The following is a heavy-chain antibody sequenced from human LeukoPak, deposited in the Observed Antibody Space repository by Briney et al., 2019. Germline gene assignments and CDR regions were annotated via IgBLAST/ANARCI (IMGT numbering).Heavy chain of an antibody. J-gene: IGHJ4*02. Sequence: ASVRVSCKASGYTFTSYDINWVRQATGQGLEWMGWMNPNSGDTGYAQNFQGRVTMTRDTSISTVYMELRSLGSEDTAVYYCARVPRDRSSLDSWGQGTLVTVSS. CDR3: ARVPRDRSSLDS. CDR2: MNPNSGDT. D-gene: IGHD6-6*01. V-gene: IGHV1-8*01. CDR1: GYTFTSYD.